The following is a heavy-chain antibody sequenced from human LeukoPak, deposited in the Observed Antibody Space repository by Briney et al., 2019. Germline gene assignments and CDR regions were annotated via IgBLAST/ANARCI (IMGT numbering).Heavy chain of an antibody. J-gene: IGHJ4*02. D-gene: IGHD5-24*01. CDR2: ISGTSHYT. CDR3: ARLMTTILDY. V-gene: IGHV3-11*06. CDR1: GFTFSDYY. Sequence: GRPLRLSCAASGFTFSDYYMSWIRQAPGKGLEWVSYISGTSHYTNYADSVKGRFTISRDNAKNSVYLQMNSLRAEDTAVYYCARLMTTILDYWGQGTLVTVSS.